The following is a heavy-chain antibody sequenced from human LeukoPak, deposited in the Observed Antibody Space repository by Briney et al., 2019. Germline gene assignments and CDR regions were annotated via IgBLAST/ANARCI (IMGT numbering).Heavy chain of an antibody. D-gene: IGHD6-19*01. J-gene: IGHJ4*02. CDR2: INHRGSA. CDR1: GGSFTAYN. CDR3: ARDRGWYDY. V-gene: IGHV4-34*01. Sequence: ETLSITCAVYGGSFTAYNWTWIRQPPGKGLEWIGQINHRGSANYNPSLKSRVTVSVDTSKNQFSLKLTSVTAADTAVYYCARDRGWYDYWGQATPVTVSS.